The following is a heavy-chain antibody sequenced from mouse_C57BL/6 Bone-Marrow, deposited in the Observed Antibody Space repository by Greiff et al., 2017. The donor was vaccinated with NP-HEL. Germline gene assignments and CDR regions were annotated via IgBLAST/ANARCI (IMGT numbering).Heavy chain of an antibody. Sequence: EVKLLESGPGLAKPSQTLSLTCSVTGYSITSDYWNWIRKFPGNKLEYMGYISYSGSTYSNPSLKSRISITRDTSKNQYYLQLNSVTTEDTATYYCARSSYYGSSTYWYFDVWGTGTTVTVSS. CDR3: ARSSYYGSSTYWYFDV. CDR1: GYSITSDY. D-gene: IGHD1-1*01. CDR2: ISYSGST. J-gene: IGHJ1*03. V-gene: IGHV3-8*01.